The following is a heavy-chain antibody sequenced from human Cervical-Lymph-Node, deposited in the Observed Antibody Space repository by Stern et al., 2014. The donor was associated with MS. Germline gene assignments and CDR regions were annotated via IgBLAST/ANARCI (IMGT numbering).Heavy chain of an antibody. CDR3: AREGLVDFWSGHAK. D-gene: IGHD3-3*01. J-gene: IGHJ4*02. Sequence: QLQLQESGPRLVKPSQTLSLTCTVSGASITSGSYHWAWIRQPAGKGLEWIGRILSSGLPISIPPSGGRVTIPRAASKTHFPLKLTSVTAADTAVYYCAREGLVDFWSGHAKWGQGTLVTVSS. CDR1: GASITSGSYH. CDR2: ILSSGLP. V-gene: IGHV4-61*02.